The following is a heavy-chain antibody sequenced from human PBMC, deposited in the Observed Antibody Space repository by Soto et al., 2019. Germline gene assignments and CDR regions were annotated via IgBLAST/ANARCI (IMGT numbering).Heavy chain of an antibody. CDR2: ISAYNGNT. D-gene: IGHD5-12*01. CDR3: ARWRYSRYDLQYGMDL. J-gene: IGHJ6*02. V-gene: IGHV1-18*01. Sequence: QVQLVQSGAEVKKPGASVKVSCKASGYTFTSYGISWVRQAPGQGLEWMGWISAYNGNTNYAQKLKGNVTMTTDTXTXIAYRELRSLSSDATAVYYCARWRYSRYDLQYGMDLWGQGTTVTVSS. CDR1: GYTFTSYG.